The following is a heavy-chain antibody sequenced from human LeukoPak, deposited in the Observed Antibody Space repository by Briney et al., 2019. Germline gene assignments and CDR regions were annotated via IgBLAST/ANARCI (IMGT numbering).Heavy chain of an antibody. D-gene: IGHD2-15*01. J-gene: IGHJ3*01. CDR1: GFTFSTYS. CDR3: ARRKYDCSGGSCYGFAFDL. CDR2: ISYDGTNK. Sequence: AGGSLGLSCAASGFTFSTYSMHWVRQAPGKGLEWVALISYDGTNKYYADSVKGRFTISRDNSKNTLYLQMNGLRAEDTALYYCARRKYDCSGGSCYGFAFDLWGQGTMVTVSS. V-gene: IGHV3-30-3*01.